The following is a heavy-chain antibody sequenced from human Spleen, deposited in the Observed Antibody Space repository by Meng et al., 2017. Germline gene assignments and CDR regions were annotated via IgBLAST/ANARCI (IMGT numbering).Heavy chain of an antibody. CDR2: ISGSGGST. CDR3: AKTMVRGVIVRGRGPFDY. Sequence: GESLKISCAASGFTFSSYAMSWVRQAPGKGLEWVSAISGSGGSTYYADSVKGRFTISRDNSKNTRYLQMDSLRVDDTALYYCAKTMVRGVIVRGRGPFDYWGQGTRVTVDS. CDR1: GFTFSSYA. V-gene: IGHV3-23*01. J-gene: IGHJ4*02. D-gene: IGHD3-10*01.